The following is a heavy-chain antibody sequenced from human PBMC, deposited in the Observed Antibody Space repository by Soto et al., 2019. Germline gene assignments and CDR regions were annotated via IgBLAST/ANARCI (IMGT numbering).Heavy chain of an antibody. D-gene: IGHD4-4*01. CDR3: AKDAYTPIRTTAHDSGGLDH. Sequence: QVQLVESGGGVVQPGRSLRLSCATSGFTFRFYDMHWVRQAPGKGLEWVAIISRDGNNKDYGDSVKGRFTISRDNSKNTLYLQMNSLRGEDTAVYYCAKDAYTPIRTTAHDSGGLDHWGRGTLVTVSP. CDR2: ISRDGNNK. CDR1: GFTFRFYD. V-gene: IGHV3-30*18. J-gene: IGHJ4*02.